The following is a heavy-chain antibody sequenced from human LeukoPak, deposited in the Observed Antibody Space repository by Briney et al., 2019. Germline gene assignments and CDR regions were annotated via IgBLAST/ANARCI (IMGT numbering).Heavy chain of an antibody. Sequence: ASVKVSCKVSGYTFTGYYIHWVRQAPGQGLEWMGWINAGNGNTKYSQKFQGRVTITRDTSASTAYMELSSLRSEDTAVYYCARKDIVAMGEAFDIWGQGTMVTVSS. CDR1: GYTFTGYY. D-gene: IGHD5-12*01. CDR2: INAGNGNT. J-gene: IGHJ3*02. CDR3: ARKDIVAMGEAFDI. V-gene: IGHV1/OR15-3*02.